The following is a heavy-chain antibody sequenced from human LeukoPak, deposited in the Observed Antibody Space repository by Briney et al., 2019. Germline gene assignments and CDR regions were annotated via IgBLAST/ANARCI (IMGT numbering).Heavy chain of an antibody. D-gene: IGHD3-22*01. CDR3: AKVSNRPSYYDSSGYYPILDH. Sequence: GGSLRLSCAASGFTFSSYAMSWVRQAPGKGLEWVSAISGSGGSTYYADSVKGWFTISRDNSKNTLYLQMNSLRAEDTAVYYCAKVSNRPSYYDSSGYYPILDHWGQGTLVTVSS. J-gene: IGHJ4*02. CDR2: ISGSGGST. V-gene: IGHV3-23*01. CDR1: GFTFSSYA.